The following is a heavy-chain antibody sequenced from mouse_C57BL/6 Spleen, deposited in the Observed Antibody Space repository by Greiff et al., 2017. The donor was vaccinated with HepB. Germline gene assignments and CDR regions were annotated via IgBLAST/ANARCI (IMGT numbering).Heavy chain of an antibody. CDR1: GFTFSSYA. V-gene: IGHV5-9-1*02. CDR2: ISSGGDYI. D-gene: IGHD1-1*01. CDR3: TREGYYGSSLYFDV. Sequence: EVMLVESGEGLVKPGGSLKLSCAASGFTFSSYAMSWVRQTPEKRLEWVAYISSGGDYIYYADTVKGRFTISRDNARNTLYLQMSSLKSEDTAMYYCTREGYYGSSLYFDVWGTGTTVTVSS. J-gene: IGHJ1*03.